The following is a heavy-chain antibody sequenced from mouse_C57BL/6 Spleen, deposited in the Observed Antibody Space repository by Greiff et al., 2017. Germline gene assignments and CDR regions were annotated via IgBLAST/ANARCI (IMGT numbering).Heavy chain of an antibody. Sequence: QVQLQQPGAELVKPGASVKLSCKASGYTFTSYWMHWVKQRPGRGLEWIGRIDPNSGGTKYNEKFKSKATLTADKPSSTAYMQLRRLTSEDSAVYYCASDYGSWPMDYWGQGTSVTVSS. CDR2: IDPNSGGT. J-gene: IGHJ4*01. CDR1: GYTFTSYW. D-gene: IGHD1-1*01. V-gene: IGHV1-72*01. CDR3: ASDYGSWPMDY.